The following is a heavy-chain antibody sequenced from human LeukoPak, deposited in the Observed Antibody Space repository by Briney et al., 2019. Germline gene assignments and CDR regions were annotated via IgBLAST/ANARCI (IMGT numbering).Heavy chain of an antibody. CDR3: ARDDPAGSFDY. V-gene: IGHV4-31*03. CDR1: GGSISSGGYY. CDR2: IYYSGST. Sequence: SQTLSLTCTVSGGSISSGGYYWSWLRQHPGKGLEWIGYIYYSGSTYYNPSLKSRVTISVDTSKNQFSLKLSSVTAADTAVYYCARDDPAGSFDYWGQGTLVTVSS. J-gene: IGHJ4*02.